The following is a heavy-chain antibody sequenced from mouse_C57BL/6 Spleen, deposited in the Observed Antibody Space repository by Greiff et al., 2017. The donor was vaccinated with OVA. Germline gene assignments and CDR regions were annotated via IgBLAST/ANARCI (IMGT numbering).Heavy chain of an antibody. CDR3: ARQGYSNFDY. CDR1: GFTFSSYG. CDR2: ISSGGSYT. Sequence: VQLKESGGDLVKPGGSLKLSCAASGFTFSSYGMSWVRQTPDKRLEWVATISSGGSYTYYPDSVKGRFTISRDNAKNTLYLQMSSLKSEDTAMYYCARQGYSNFDYWGQGTTLTVSS. V-gene: IGHV5-6*01. J-gene: IGHJ2*01. D-gene: IGHD2-12*01.